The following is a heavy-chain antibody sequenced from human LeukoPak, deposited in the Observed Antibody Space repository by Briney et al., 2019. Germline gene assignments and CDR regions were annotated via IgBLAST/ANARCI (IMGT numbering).Heavy chain of an antibody. V-gene: IGHV3-30*02. CDR1: GFTFSSYG. J-gene: IGHJ4*02. CDR3: AKDLTTVTSQGDY. D-gene: IGHD4-17*01. CDR2: IRYDGSDK. Sequence: PGGSLRLSCAASGFTFSSYGMPWVRQAPGKGLEWVAFIRYDGSDKYYADSVKGRFTISRDNSNNTLYLQMNSLRAEDTAVYYCAKDLTTVTSQGDYWGQGTLVTVSS.